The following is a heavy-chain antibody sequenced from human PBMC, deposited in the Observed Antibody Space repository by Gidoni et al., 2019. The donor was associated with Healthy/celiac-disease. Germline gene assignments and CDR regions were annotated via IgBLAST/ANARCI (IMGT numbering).Heavy chain of an antibody. D-gene: IGHD5-12*01. CDR3: ARWGYGGYGGDYYYGMDV. CDR1: GYTFTSYD. Sequence: QVQLVQSGAEVKKPGASVKVSCQASGYTFTSYDINWVRQATGQGLEWMGGMNPTSGNTGYAKKFQGSVTMTRNTCISTADMELSSLRSEDTAVYYCARWGYGGYGGDYYYGMDVWGQGTTVTVSS. J-gene: IGHJ6*02. CDR2: MNPTSGNT. V-gene: IGHV1-8*01.